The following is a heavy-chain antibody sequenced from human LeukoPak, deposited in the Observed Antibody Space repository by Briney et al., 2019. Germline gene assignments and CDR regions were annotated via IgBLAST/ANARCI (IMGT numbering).Heavy chain of an antibody. J-gene: IGHJ3*02. Sequence: GGSLRLSCAASGFTFSSYAMSWVRQAPGKGLEWVAFIRYDGSNKYYADSVKGRFTISRDNSKNTLYLQMNSLRAEDTAVYYCAKLSVHYDFWSGADAFDIWGQGTMVTVSS. CDR3: AKLSVHYDFWSGADAFDI. CDR1: GFTFSSYA. D-gene: IGHD3-3*01. CDR2: IRYDGSNK. V-gene: IGHV3-30*02.